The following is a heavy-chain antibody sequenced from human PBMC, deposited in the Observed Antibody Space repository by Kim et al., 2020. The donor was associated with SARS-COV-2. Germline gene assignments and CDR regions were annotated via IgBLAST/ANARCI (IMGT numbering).Heavy chain of an antibody. CDR2: IYYSGST. CDR1: GGSISSYY. J-gene: IGHJ4*02. Sequence: SETLSLTCTVSGGSISSYYWSWIRQPPGKGLEWIGYIYYSGSTNYNPSLKSRVTISVDTSKNQFSLKLSSVTAADTAVYYCARAGSIQLWSRAMAFDYWGQGTLVTVSS. CDR3: ARAGSIQLWSRAMAFDY. V-gene: IGHV4-59*13. D-gene: IGHD5-18*01.